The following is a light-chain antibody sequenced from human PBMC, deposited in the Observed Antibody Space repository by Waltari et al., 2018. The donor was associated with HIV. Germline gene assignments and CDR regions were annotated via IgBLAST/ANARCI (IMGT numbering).Light chain of an antibody. CDR1: LSVNTW. CDR3: QQYDSDPS. V-gene: IGKV1-5*03. CDR2: KSS. Sequence: ILMTQSPSTLSAFVGDRVSITCRASLSVNTWWAWYQQKPGRPPKLLIYKSSILQVGVPTRFSGSGSGTKFTLTITSLQPDDFATYYCQQYDSDPSFGQGTRL. J-gene: IGKJ5*01.